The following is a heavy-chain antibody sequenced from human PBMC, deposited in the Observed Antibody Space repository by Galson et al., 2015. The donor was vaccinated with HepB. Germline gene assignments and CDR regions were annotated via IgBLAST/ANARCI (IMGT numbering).Heavy chain of an antibody. CDR2: IKQDGSEK. CDR3: ASLSSWYYYFDY. Sequence: SLRLSCAASGFTFSSYWMSWVRQAPGKGLEWVANIKQDGSEKYYVDSVKGRFTISRDNAKNSLYLQMNSLRAEDTAVYYCASLSSWYYYFDYWGQGTLVTVPS. CDR1: GFTFSSYW. D-gene: IGHD6-13*01. V-gene: IGHV3-7*03. J-gene: IGHJ4*02.